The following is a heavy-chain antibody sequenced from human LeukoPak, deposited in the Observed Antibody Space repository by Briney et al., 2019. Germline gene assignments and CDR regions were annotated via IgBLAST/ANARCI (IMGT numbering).Heavy chain of an antibody. V-gene: IGHV3-21*01. CDR1: GFTFSSYS. J-gene: IGHJ4*02. CDR2: ISSSSSYL. D-gene: IGHD3-22*01. Sequence: GGSLRLSCAASGFTFSSYSMNWVRQAPGKGLEWVSSISSSSSYLYYADSVKGRFTISRDNAKNSLYLQMNSLRAEDTAVYYCARETYYYDSSGNSVSDYWGQGTLVTVSS. CDR3: ARETYYYDSSGNSVSDY.